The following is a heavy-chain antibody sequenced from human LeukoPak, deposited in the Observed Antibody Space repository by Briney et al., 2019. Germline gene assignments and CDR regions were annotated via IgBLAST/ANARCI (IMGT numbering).Heavy chain of an antibody. D-gene: IGHD3-9*01. CDR1: GYTFTGYY. V-gene: IGHV1-2*02. CDR2: INPNSGGT. J-gene: IGHJ4*02. Sequence: ASVKVSCKASGYTFTGYYMHWVRQAPGQGREWMGWINPNSGGTNYAQKFQGRVTMTRDTSISTAYMELSRLRSDDTAVYYCAAYYDILTGHRWSFDYWGQGTLVTVSS. CDR3: AAYYDILTGHRWSFDY.